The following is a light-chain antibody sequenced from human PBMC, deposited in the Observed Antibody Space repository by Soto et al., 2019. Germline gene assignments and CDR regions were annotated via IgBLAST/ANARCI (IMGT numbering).Light chain of an antibody. CDR3: QSYDSSSVV. CDR2: EDN. Sequence: NFMLTQPHSVSESPGQKVTISCTGSSGSIASNYVQWYQQRQGRAPTTVIYEDNQRPSGVPDRFSGSIDSSSNSASLTISSLKTEDEAAYFCQSYDSSSVVFGGGTKLTVL. J-gene: IGLJ2*01. CDR1: SGSIASNY. V-gene: IGLV6-57*02.